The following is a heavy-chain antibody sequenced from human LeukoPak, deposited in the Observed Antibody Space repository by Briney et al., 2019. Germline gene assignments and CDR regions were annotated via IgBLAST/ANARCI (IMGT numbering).Heavy chain of an antibody. D-gene: IGHD3-10*01. CDR3: ARVRRFGRLSADGAFDI. V-gene: IGHV4-30-2*01. CDR2: IYHSGNT. CDR1: GGSISSGGYS. Sequence: PSETLSLTCAVSGGSISSGGYSWSWIRQPPGKGLEWVGYIYHSGNTHYNPSLKSRVAISVDGSKNQVSLKLTSVTAADTAVYYCARVRRFGRLSADGAFDIWGQGTVVTVSS. J-gene: IGHJ3*02.